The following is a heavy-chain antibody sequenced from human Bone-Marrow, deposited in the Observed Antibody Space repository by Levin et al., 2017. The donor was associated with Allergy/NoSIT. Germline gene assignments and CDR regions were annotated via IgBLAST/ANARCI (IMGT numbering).Heavy chain of an antibody. V-gene: IGHV4-30-2*01. CDR2: IHHSGST. Sequence: SQTLSLTCAVSGDSITSGGYSWNWIRQPPGKGLEWIGYIHHSGSTYYNLSLESRVTISVDKSKNQFSLQLTSVTAADTAVYYCVRGRWHKWFDPWGQGTLVTVSS. CDR1: GDSITSGGYS. CDR3: VRGRWHKWFDP. D-gene: IGHD4-23*01. J-gene: IGHJ5*02.